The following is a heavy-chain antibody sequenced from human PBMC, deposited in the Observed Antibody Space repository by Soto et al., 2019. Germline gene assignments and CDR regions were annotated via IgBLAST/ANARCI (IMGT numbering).Heavy chain of an antibody. CDR2: IYYSGST. Sequence: PSETLSLTCTVSGGSISSVGYYWSWIRQHPGKGLEWIGYIYYSGSTYYNPSLKSRVTISVDTSKNQFSLKLSSVTAADTAVYYCARGPSWLNCSSTSCPGGIFEYWGQGTLVTVS. CDR3: ARGPSWLNCSSTSCPGGIFEY. J-gene: IGHJ4*02. V-gene: IGHV4-31*03. CDR1: GGSISSVGYY. D-gene: IGHD2-2*01.